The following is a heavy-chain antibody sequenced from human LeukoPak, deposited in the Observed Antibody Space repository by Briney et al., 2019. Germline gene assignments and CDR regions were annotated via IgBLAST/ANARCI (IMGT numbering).Heavy chain of an antibody. D-gene: IGHD3-10*01. CDR2: ISGSGGST. CDR3: ARGGSGSYSFDY. CDR1: GFTFSSYA. Sequence: GGSLRLSCAASGFTFSSYAMSWVRQAPGKGLEWVSAISGSGGSTYYADSVKGRFTISRDNSKNTLYLQMNSLRAEDTAVYYCARGGSGSYSFDYWGQGTLVTVSS. J-gene: IGHJ4*02. V-gene: IGHV3-23*01.